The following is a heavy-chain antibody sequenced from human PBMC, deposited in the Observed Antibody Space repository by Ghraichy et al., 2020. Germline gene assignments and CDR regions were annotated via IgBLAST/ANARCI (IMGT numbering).Heavy chain of an antibody. CDR2: ISGYNGNT. J-gene: IGHJ5*02. V-gene: IGHV1-18*04. Sequence: ASVKVSCKASGYTFTNYVINWVRQAPGQGLEWMGWISGYNGNTNYAQKLQGRVTLTTDTSTNTAYMELRSLRSDDTAVYYCARSGYSGYDQFDPWGQGTLVTVSS. CDR1: GYTFTNYV. D-gene: IGHD5-12*01. CDR3: ARSGYSGYDQFDP.